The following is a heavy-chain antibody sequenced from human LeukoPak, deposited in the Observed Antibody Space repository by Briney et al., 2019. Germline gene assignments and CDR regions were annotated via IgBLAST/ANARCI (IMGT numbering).Heavy chain of an antibody. V-gene: IGHV4-59*01. CDR3: ARSGSYGSVGGF. CDR1: GGSIRSYY. J-gene: IGHJ3*01. D-gene: IGHD1-26*01. Sequence: SETLSLTCTVSGGSIRSYYWSWIRQPPGKGLEWIGYIYYSGSTNYNPSLKSRVTISLDTSKNQFSLKLSSVTAADTAVYYCARSGSYGSVGGFCGHGTMVTVSS. CDR2: IYYSGST.